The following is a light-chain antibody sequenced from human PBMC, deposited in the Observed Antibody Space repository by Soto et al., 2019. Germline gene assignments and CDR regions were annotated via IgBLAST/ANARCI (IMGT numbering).Light chain of an antibody. V-gene: IGKV3-20*01. CDR1: QSVSSSY. CDR2: GAS. Sequence: EIVLTKSPGTLSLSPGERATLSCRASQSVSSSYLAWYQQKPGQAPRLLIYGASSRATGIPDRFSGSGSGTDFSLTISRLEPEDFAVYYCQQDGRSPMFGGGTKVEIK. CDR3: QQDGRSPM. J-gene: IGKJ4*02.